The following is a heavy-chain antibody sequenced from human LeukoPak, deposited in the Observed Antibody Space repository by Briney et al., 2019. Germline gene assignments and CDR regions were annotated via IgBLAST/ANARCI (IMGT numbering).Heavy chain of an antibody. CDR2: ISDDGSYT. J-gene: IGHJ4*02. V-gene: IGHV3-74*01. CDR1: GFSFSSHW. Sequence: GALLLSSAASGFSFSSHWVHWGRRAPGKGRVWVSRISDDGSYTSNVDSVKGRFTISRDNVNNMLYLHMNSLRAEDTAVYYCASFGISWRSSYWGQGTLVTVSS. CDR3: ASFGISWRSSY. D-gene: IGHD2-21*01.